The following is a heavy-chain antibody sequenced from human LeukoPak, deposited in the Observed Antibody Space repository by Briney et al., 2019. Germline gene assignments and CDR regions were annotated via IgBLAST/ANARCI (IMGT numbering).Heavy chain of an antibody. Sequence: SVKVSCKASGGTFSSYAISWVRQAPGQGLEWMGGIIPIFGTANYAQKFQGRVTITADESTSTAYMELSSLRSDDTAVYYCARQGYGGHSRGAADYWGQGTLVTVSS. CDR3: ARQGYGGHSRGAADY. CDR2: IIPIFGTA. D-gene: IGHD4-23*01. CDR1: GGTFSSYA. J-gene: IGHJ4*02. V-gene: IGHV1-69*13.